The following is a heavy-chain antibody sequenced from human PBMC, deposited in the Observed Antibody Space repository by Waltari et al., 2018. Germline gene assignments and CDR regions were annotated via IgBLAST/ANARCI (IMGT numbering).Heavy chain of an antibody. CDR2: IYSTGYT. J-gene: IGHJ5*01. Sequence: QVHLRESGPGLVKPSETLFLTCNVSSDSFKTSYWAWIRQSAGMRLEWIGRIYSTGYTRYNPPLESRVTISIDTSQNQISLRLTSVTVADTAVYFCARDRIAVSGSPPLSYNWFDFWGQGTRVAVSS. CDR3: ARDRIAVSGSPPLSYNWFDF. D-gene: IGHD6-19*01. V-gene: IGHV4-4*07. CDR1: SDSFKTSY.